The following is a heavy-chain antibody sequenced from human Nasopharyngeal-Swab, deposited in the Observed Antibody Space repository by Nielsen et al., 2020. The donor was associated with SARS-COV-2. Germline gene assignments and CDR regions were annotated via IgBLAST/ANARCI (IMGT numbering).Heavy chain of an antibody. CDR3: AREGQGTPIDF. Sequence: GGPLRLSCVASGFTFSNYAMSWARQAPGKGLEWVSTISARGTSTFYVDSVKGRFTISRDNSKNTLHVQMSSLRAEDTAVYYCAREGQGTPIDFWGQGTLVTVSS. V-gene: IGHV3-23*01. D-gene: IGHD3-10*01. CDR1: GFTFSNYA. J-gene: IGHJ4*02. CDR2: ISARGTST.